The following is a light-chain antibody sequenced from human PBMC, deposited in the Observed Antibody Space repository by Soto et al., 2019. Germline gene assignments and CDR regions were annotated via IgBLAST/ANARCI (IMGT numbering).Light chain of an antibody. Sequence: QSALTQPASVSGSPGQSITISCTGTSSDVGSYNFVSWYQQHPGKAPKLMIYEVSKRPSGVSNRFSGSKSGYTASLTISGFQAEDEADYYCCSYAGSSTYVFGTGTKLTVL. CDR1: SSDVGSYNF. J-gene: IGLJ1*01. V-gene: IGLV2-23*02. CDR2: EVS. CDR3: CSYAGSSTYV.